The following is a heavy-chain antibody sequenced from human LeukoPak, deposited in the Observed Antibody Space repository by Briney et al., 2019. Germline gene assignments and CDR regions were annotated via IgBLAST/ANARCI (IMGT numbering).Heavy chain of an antibody. D-gene: IGHD2-15*01. V-gene: IGHV4-34*01. J-gene: IGHJ4*02. CDR1: GGSFSGYY. Sequence: SETLSLXCAVYGGSFSGYYWSWIRQPPGKGLEWIGEINHSGSTNYNPSLKSRVTISVDTSKNQFSVKLSSVTAADTSVFYCARGGGGSRFDYWGQGTLVTVSS. CDR3: ARGGGGSRFDY. CDR2: INHSGST.